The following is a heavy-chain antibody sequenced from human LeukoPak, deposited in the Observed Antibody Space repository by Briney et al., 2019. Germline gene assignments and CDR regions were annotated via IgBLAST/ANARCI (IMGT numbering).Heavy chain of an antibody. J-gene: IGHJ4*02. Sequence: GGSLRLSCAAPGFTVSSKYMSWVRQAPGKGLEWVSVIYSGGSTYYADSVKGRFTISRDNSKNTLYPQMNSLRAEDTAVYYCARNLNYYDSSEGYWGQGTLVTVSS. CDR1: GFTVSSKY. V-gene: IGHV3-66*01. D-gene: IGHD3-22*01. CDR2: IYSGGST. CDR3: ARNLNYYDSSEGY.